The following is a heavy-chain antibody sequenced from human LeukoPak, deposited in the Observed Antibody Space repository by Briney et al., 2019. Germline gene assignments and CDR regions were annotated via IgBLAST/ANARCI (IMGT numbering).Heavy chain of an antibody. D-gene: IGHD3-22*01. J-gene: IGHJ4*02. V-gene: IGHV4-39*07. Sequence: SETLSLTCTVSGGSISSNSYYWGWIRQPPGKGLEWIGSIYFSGRIYYNPSLRCRVTISVATSKNQFSLKQSSVTAADTAVYYCARVIYYYDSSGYYTYYFDYWGQGTLVTVSS. CDR3: ARVIYYYDSSGYYTYYFDY. CDR2: IYFSGRI. CDR1: GGSISSNSYY.